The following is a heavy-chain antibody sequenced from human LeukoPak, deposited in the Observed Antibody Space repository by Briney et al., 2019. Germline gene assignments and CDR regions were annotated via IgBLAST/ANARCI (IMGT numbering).Heavy chain of an antibody. CDR2: INPNSGGT. CDR1: GYTFTGYY. J-gene: IGHJ4*02. V-gene: IGHV1-2*06. Sequence: ASVKVSCKASGYTFTGYYIHWVRQAPGQGLEWMGRINPNSGGTNYAQKFQGRVTMTRDTSISTAYMELSRLRSDDTAVYYCARAVTQLLYYFDYWGQGTLVTVSS. CDR3: ARAVTQLLYYFDY. D-gene: IGHD2-2*01.